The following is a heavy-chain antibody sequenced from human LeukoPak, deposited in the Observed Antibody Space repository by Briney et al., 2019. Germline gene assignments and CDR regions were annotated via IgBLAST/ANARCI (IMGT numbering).Heavy chain of an antibody. Sequence: PVKVSCKASGGTFSSYAISWVRQAPGQGLEWMGGIIPIFGAANYAQKFQGRVTITTDESTSTAYMELSSLRSEDTAVYYCARGVVVPAAIQGHYMDVWGKGTTVTVSS. J-gene: IGHJ6*03. CDR2: IIPIFGAA. CDR3: ARGVVVPAAIQGHYMDV. CDR1: GGTFSSYA. V-gene: IGHV1-69*05. D-gene: IGHD2-2*01.